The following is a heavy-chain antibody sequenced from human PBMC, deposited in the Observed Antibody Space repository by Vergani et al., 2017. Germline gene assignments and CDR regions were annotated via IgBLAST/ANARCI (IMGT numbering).Heavy chain of an antibody. D-gene: IGHD3-16*01. V-gene: IGHV4-34*11. Sequence: QVQLQQWGAGLLKPSETLSLTCAVYGGSFSGYYWNWIRQPPGKGLEWIGYIYYSGSTNYNPSLKSRVTISVDTSKNQFSLKLSSVTAADTAVYYCASGLIPAFFDYWGQGTLVTVSS. CDR1: GGSFSGYY. J-gene: IGHJ4*02. CDR2: IYYSGST. CDR3: ASGLIPAFFDY.